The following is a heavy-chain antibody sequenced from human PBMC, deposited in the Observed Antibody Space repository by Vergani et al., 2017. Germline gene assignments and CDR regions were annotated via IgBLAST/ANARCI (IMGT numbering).Heavy chain of an antibody. Sequence: EVQLLQSGGGVIQPGGSVRLSCAASGFTFSACPMTWVRQAPGKGLEWVSYISTTSSTIYYADSVKGRFTISRDNAKNSLYLQMNSLRAEDTALYYCSSLLSGNYVFDNWGQGTLVTVSS. CDR3: SSLLSGNYVFDN. D-gene: IGHD1-26*01. CDR1: GFTFSACP. CDR2: ISTTSSTI. V-gene: IGHV3-48*01. J-gene: IGHJ4*02.